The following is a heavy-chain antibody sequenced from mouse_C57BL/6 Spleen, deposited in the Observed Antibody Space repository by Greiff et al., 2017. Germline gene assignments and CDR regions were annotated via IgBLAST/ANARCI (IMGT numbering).Heavy chain of an antibody. D-gene: IGHD3-2*02. J-gene: IGHJ2*01. V-gene: IGHV1-42*01. CDR3: ARGGDSSGYFDY. CDR2: INPSTGGT. Sequence: VQLQQSGPELVKPGASVKISCKASGYSFTGYYMNWVKQSPEKSLEWIGEINPSTGGTTYNKKFKAKATLPVAKSSSTAYMQLKSLTSEDSAVYYCARGGDSSGYFDYWGQGTTLTVSS. CDR1: GYSFTGYY.